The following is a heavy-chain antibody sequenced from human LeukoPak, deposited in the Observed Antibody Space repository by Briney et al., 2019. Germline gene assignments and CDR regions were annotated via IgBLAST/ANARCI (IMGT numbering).Heavy chain of an antibody. CDR1: GFTFSSYS. D-gene: IGHD3-3*01. V-gene: IGHV3-21*01. Sequence: GGSLRLSCAASGFTFSSYSMNWVRQAPGKGLEWVSSISSSSSYIYYADSVKGRFTISRDNAKNSLYLQMNSLRAEDTAVYYCARDTYEFWSGSHMDVWGKGTTVTVSS. CDR3: ARDTYEFWSGSHMDV. J-gene: IGHJ6*03. CDR2: ISSSSSYI.